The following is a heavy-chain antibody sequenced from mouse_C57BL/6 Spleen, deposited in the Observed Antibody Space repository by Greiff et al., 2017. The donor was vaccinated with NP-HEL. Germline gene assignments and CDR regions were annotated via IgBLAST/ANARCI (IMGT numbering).Heavy chain of an antibody. J-gene: IGHJ2*01. V-gene: IGHV1-81*01. CDR1: GYTFTSYG. CDR3: ARFKSHYYGSSYEGY. Sequence: QVQLQQSGAELARPGASVKLSCKASGYTFTSYGISWVKQRTGQGLEWIGEIYPRSGNTYYNEKFKGKATLTADKSSSTAYMELRSLTSEDSAVYFCARFKSHYYGSSYEGYWGQGTTLTVSS. D-gene: IGHD1-1*01. CDR2: IYPRSGNT.